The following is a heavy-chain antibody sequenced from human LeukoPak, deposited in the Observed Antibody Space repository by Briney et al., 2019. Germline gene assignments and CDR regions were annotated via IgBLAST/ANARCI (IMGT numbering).Heavy chain of an antibody. D-gene: IGHD3-10*01. V-gene: IGHV4-4*02. CDR3: ARLSLLWFGELFLFDY. Sequence: SETLSLTCAVSGGSTSSSNCWSWVRPPPGKGLEWIGEIYHSGSTNYNPSLKSRVTISVDKSKNQFSLKLSSVTAADTAVYYCARLSLLWFGELFLFDYWGQGTLVTVSS. CDR1: GGSTSSSNC. CDR2: IYHSGST. J-gene: IGHJ4*02.